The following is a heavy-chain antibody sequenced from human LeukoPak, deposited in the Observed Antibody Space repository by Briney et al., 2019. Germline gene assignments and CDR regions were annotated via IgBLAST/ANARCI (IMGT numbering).Heavy chain of an antibody. CDR1: GYTFTSYY. D-gene: IGHD2-8*02. Sequence: ASVKVSCKASGYTFTSYYMHWVRQAPGQGLEWMGIINPSGGSTSYAQKFQGRVTMTRDMSTSTAYMELRSLRSDDTAVYYCGRGRWSATGSPQFDHWGQATLVTVSS. CDR3: GRGRWSATGSPQFDH. J-gene: IGHJ5*02. CDR2: INPSGGST. V-gene: IGHV1-46*01.